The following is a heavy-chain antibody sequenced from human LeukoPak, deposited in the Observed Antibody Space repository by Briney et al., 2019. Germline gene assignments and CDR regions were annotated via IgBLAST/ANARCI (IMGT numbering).Heavy chain of an antibody. J-gene: IGHJ4*02. CDR3: AKDILTASYGAPIDY. Sequence: GGSLRLSCAASGFTFSSCGMTWVRQAPGKGLEWVSSISGSDDGTYYADSVKGRFTISRDNSKNTLYLQMNSLRAEDTAVYYCAKDILTASYGAPIDYWGQGTLVTVSS. CDR2: ISGSDDGT. D-gene: IGHD3-9*01. V-gene: IGHV3-23*01. CDR1: GFTFSSCG.